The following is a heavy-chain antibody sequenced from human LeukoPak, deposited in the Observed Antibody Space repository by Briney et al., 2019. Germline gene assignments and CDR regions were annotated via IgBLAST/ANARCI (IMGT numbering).Heavy chain of an antibody. CDR1: GFTFSSYA. D-gene: IGHD6-19*01. V-gene: IGHV3-23*01. CDR2: ISGSGGST. Sequence: GGSLRLSCAASGFTFSSYAMSWVRQAPGKGLEWVSAISGSGGSTYYADSVKGRLTISRDNSKNTLYLQMNSLRAEDTAVYYCAKDPTNIAVAGTSDYWGQGTLVTVSS. CDR3: AKDPTNIAVAGTSDY. J-gene: IGHJ4*02.